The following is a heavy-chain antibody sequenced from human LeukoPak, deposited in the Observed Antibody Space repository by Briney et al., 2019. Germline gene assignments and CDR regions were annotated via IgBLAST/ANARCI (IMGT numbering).Heavy chain of an antibody. CDR1: GFSVRGNY. D-gene: IGHD6-19*01. Sequence: GGSLRLSCAVSGFSVRGNYLSWVRQAPGKGLEWVSSISSSSTYIYYADSVKGRFTISRDNAKNSLYLQMNSLRAEDTAVYYCARELRSAWYYFDYWGQGTLVTVSS. CDR3: ARELRSAWYYFDY. J-gene: IGHJ4*02. V-gene: IGHV3-21*01. CDR2: ISSSSTYI.